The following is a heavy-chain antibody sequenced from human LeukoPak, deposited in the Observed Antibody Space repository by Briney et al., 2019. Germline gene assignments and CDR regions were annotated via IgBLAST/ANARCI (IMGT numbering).Heavy chain of an antibody. CDR3: AREGYYGSGSPPSLYFDY. V-gene: IGHV3-30-3*01. D-gene: IGHD3-10*01. Sequence: GRSLGLSCAASGFTFRNYVIHWVRQAPGKGLEWVAVTSSDLNVKLYADSVKGRFTISRDNSRSTLYLQMNSLGPEDTAIYYCAREGYYGSGSPPSLYFDYWGQGTLVTVSS. CDR2: TSSDLNVK. CDR1: GFTFRNYV. J-gene: IGHJ4*02.